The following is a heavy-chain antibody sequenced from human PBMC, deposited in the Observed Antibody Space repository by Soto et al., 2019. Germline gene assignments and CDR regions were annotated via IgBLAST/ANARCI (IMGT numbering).Heavy chain of an antibody. Sequence: PSETLSLTCTVSGGSVSSGSYYWTWIRQPPGKGLEWIGYIYNSGSTNYNTSLKSRVTISVDTSKNQFSLKLSSVTAADTAVYYCAREYYDSSGYYLDYYYGMDVWGQGTTVTVSS. CDR1: GGSVSSGSYY. D-gene: IGHD3-22*01. V-gene: IGHV4-61*01. CDR3: AREYYDSSGYYLDYYYGMDV. CDR2: IYNSGST. J-gene: IGHJ6*02.